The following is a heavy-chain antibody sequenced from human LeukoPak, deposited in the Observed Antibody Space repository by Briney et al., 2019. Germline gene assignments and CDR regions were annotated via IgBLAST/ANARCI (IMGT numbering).Heavy chain of an antibody. CDR1: GGSISSGDYY. V-gene: IGHV4-30-4*01. D-gene: IGHD3-22*01. CDR2: IYYRGST. Sequence: SETLSLTCTVSGGSISSGDYYWSWIRQPPGKGLEWIGYIYYRGSTYYNPSLKSRVTISVDTSKNQFSLKLSSVTAADTAVYYCATHALNYYDSSVNAFDIWGQGTMVTVSS. CDR3: ATHALNYYDSSVNAFDI. J-gene: IGHJ3*02.